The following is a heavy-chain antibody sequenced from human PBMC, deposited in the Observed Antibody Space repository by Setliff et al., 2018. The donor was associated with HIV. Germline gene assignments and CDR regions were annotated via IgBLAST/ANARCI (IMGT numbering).Heavy chain of an antibody. CDR2: ISAYNGYA. Sequence: ASVKVSCKASNYTFTVSGISWVRQAPGQGLEWMGWISAYNGYATYTQKFQGRVTMTTDTSTSTAYMDLRSLRSDDTAVYFCARGALLAVFDFDYWGHGTLVTVSS. CDR3: ARGALLAVFDFDY. CDR1: NYTFTVSG. D-gene: IGHD3-10*01. V-gene: IGHV1-18*01. J-gene: IGHJ4*01.